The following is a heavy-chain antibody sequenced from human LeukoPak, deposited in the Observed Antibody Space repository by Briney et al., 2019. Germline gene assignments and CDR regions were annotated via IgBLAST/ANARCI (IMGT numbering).Heavy chain of an antibody. D-gene: IGHD6-6*01. V-gene: IGHV4-59*01. Sequence: SETLSLTCTVSGGSISTYYWSWIRQPPGKGLEWIVYMYYSGSTNYNPSLKSRVTVSLDTSKNQFSLKLSSVTAADTAVYYCARDLYGSTSSPFDPWGQGTLVTVSS. CDR1: GGSISTYY. CDR3: ARDLYGSTSSPFDP. J-gene: IGHJ5*02. CDR2: MYYSGST.